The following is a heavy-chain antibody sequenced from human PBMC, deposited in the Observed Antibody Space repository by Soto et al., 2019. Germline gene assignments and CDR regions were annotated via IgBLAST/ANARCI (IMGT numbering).Heavy chain of an antibody. CDR3: ANYRSSTSYYYYYYMDV. D-gene: IGHD2-2*01. CDR2: ISGSGGST. Sequence: GGSLRLSCAASGFTFSSYAMSWVRQAPGKGLEWVSAISGSGGSTYYADSVKGRFTISRDNSKNTLYLQMNSLRAEDTAVYYCANYRSSTSYYYYYYMDVWGKGTTVTVSS. J-gene: IGHJ6*03. CDR1: GFTFSSYA. V-gene: IGHV3-23*01.